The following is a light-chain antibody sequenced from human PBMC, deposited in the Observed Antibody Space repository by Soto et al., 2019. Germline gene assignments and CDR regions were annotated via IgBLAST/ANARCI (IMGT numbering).Light chain of an antibody. J-gene: IGKJ3*01. CDR1: QSVNSN. CDR2: GAS. V-gene: IGKV3-15*01. Sequence: EIVLTQSPATLSLSPGERATLSCRASQSVNSNLAWYQQKPGQAPRLLIYGASTRATGIPARFSGSGSGTEFTLTISSLQSEDFALYYCQQYNIWPPIFTFGPGTKVDI. CDR3: QQYNIWPPIFT.